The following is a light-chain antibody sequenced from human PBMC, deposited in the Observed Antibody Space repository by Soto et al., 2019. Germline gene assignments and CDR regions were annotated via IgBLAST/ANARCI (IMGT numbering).Light chain of an antibody. J-gene: IGKJ4*01. CDR3: QQYKNWPRT. Sequence: IVLTQYPATLSLSPGERATLSCRASQSVSSYLAWYQQKPGQAPRLLIYGASTRATGIPARFSGSGSGTDFTLTISSLQSEDFAVYYCQQYKNWPRTFGGGTKVDIK. CDR1: QSVSSY. CDR2: GAS. V-gene: IGKV3-15*01.